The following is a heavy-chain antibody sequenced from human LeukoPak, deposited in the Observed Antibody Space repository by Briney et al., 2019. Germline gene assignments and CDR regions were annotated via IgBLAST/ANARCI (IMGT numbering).Heavy chain of an antibody. CDR1: GGSISSSSYY. CDR2: IYTSGST. Sequence: SETLSLTCTASGGSISSSSYYWGWIRQPPGKGLEWIGSIYTSGSTNYNPSLKSRVTISVDTSKNQFSLKLSSVTAADTAVYYCARGRGSGYYYVGLDYWGQGTLVTVSS. V-gene: IGHV4-39*07. CDR3: ARGRGSGYYYVGLDY. D-gene: IGHD3-22*01. J-gene: IGHJ4*02.